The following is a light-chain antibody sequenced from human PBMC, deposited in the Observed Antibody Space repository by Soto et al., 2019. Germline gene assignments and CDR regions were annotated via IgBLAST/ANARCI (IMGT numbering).Light chain of an antibody. CDR1: SSAVGSYNH. V-gene: IGLV2-18*02. J-gene: IGLJ1*01. CDR2: EVS. CDR3: YSFTTSSTYV. Sequence: QSVLTQPPSVSGSPGQSVAISCSGTSSAVGSYNHVSWYQQAPGTAPKVMIYEVSNRPSGVPDRFSGSKSGNTASLTISGLQPEDEADYYCYSFTTSSTYVFGTGTKVTVL.